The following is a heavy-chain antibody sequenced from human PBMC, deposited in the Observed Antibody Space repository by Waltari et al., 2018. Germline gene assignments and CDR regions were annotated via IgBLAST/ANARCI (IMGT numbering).Heavy chain of an antibody. CDR1: GYTFIGYY. V-gene: IGHV1-2*06. CDR2: INPNSGGT. D-gene: IGHD6-19*01. CDR3: ARGTDVGWVVGY. J-gene: IGHJ4*02. Sequence: QVQLVQSGAEVKKPGESVRVSCKASGYTFIGYYMNWMRQALGQGLEWMGRINPNSGGTNYAQKFQGRVTMTRDTSISTAYMELSRLRSDDTAVYYCARGTDVGWVVGYWGQGTLVTVSS.